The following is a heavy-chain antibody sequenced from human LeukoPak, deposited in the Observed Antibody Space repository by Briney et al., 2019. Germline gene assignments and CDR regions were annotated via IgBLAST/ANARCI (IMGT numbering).Heavy chain of an antibody. J-gene: IGHJ4*02. CDR2: ISAYNGNT. V-gene: IGHV1-18*01. Sequence: GASVKVSCKASGYTFTNHGITWVRQAPGQGPEWMGWISAYNGNTNYAQHLQGRVTMTTDTSTTTAYMELRSLTSADTAVYYCARTYSSYFSSSEFDYWGQGTLVTGSS. D-gene: IGHD6-13*01. CDR3: ARTYSSYFSSSEFDY. CDR1: GYTFTNHG.